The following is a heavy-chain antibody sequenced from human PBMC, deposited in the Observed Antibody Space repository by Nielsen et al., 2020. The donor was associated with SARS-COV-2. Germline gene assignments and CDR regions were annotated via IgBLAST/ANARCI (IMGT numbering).Heavy chain of an antibody. J-gene: IGHJ5*02. Sequence: ASVKVSCKASGGTFSSYAISWVRQAPGQGLEWMGWMNPNSGNTGYAQKFQGRVTMTRNTSISTAYMELSSLRSEDTAVYYCARGEYSSSPAFDPWGQGTLVTVSS. CDR2: MNPNSGNT. CDR1: GGTFSSYA. V-gene: IGHV1-8*02. CDR3: ARGEYSSSPAFDP. D-gene: IGHD6-6*01.